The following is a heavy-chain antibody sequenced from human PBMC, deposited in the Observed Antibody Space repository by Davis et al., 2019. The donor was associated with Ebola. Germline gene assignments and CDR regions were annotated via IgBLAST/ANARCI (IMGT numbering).Heavy chain of an antibody. CDR3: AKETNEYSSSSNDF. D-gene: IGHD6-6*01. CDR2: VSFDGSVT. CDR1: GFTFSLHA. V-gene: IGHV3-30*09. J-gene: IGHJ4*02. Sequence: PGGSLRLSCAASGFTFSLHAMHWVRQAPGKGLEWVAVVSFDGSVTHYGDSLRGRFAVSRDNFRNTVSLQMSSLRNEDTGVYYCAKETNEYSSSSNDFWGQGIRVTVSS.